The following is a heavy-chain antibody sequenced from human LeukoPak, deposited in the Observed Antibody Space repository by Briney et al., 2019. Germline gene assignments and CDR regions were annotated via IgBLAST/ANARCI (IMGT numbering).Heavy chain of an antibody. Sequence: GGSLRLSCAASGFTFSSFAMTWARQAPGQGLEWVSTISNSGDSTYYADSVKSRFTISRGNSKNTLFLQMNSLRAEDTALYYCAKAIYDFWTGGPSSWGQGTLVTVSS. V-gene: IGHV3-23*01. CDR1: GFTFSSFA. CDR3: AKAIYDFWTGGPSS. CDR2: ISNSGDST. J-gene: IGHJ4*02. D-gene: IGHD3-3*01.